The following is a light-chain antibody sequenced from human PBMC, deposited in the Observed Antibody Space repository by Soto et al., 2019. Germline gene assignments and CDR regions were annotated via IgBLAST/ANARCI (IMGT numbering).Light chain of an antibody. J-gene: IGLJ3*02. Sequence: QLVLTQSPSASASLGASVKLTCTLSSGHSSYAIAWHQQQPERGPRYLMKLNSDGSHSKGDGIPDRFSASSSGAERYLTISSLQSEDEADYYCQTWGSGIQVFGGGTKVTVL. CDR3: QTWGSGIQV. V-gene: IGLV4-69*01. CDR2: LNSDGSH. CDR1: SGHSSYA.